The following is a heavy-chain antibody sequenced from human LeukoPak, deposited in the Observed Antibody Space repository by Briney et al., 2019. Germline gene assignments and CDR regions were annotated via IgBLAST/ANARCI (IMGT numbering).Heavy chain of an antibody. CDR3: ARGGVGATTYVWFDP. Sequence: ASGRVSCKASGSTFTDYYIHWVRQAPGQGLECMGIINPSDGSTSYAQKFQGRVTMTRDMSTSTVYMELSSLRSEDTAVYYCARGGVGATTYVWFDPWGQGTLVTVSS. J-gene: IGHJ5*02. CDR2: INPSDGST. D-gene: IGHD1-26*01. V-gene: IGHV1-46*01. CDR1: GSTFTDYY.